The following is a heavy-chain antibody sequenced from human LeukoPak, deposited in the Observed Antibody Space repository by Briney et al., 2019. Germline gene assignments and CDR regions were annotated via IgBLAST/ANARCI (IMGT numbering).Heavy chain of an antibody. Sequence: PSETLSLTCAVSGGSISSSNWWSWVRQPPGKGLEWIGEIYHSGSTNYNPSLKSRVTISVDKSKNQFSLKLSSVTAADTAVYYCTRDLGIAVAGTGYWGQGTLVTVSS. V-gene: IGHV4-4*02. CDR1: GGSISSSNW. CDR3: TRDLGIAVAGTGY. D-gene: IGHD6-19*01. J-gene: IGHJ4*02. CDR2: IYHSGST.